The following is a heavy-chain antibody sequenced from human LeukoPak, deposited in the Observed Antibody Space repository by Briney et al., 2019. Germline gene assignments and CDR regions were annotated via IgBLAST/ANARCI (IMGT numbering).Heavy chain of an antibody. CDR2: IYYSGST. J-gene: IGHJ4*02. D-gene: IGHD6-13*01. CDR3: ASYIAAATGY. CDR1: GGSISSSSYY. Sequence: SETLSLTCTVSGGSISSSSYYWGWIRQPPGKGLEWIGSIYYSGSTYYNPSLKSRVTISVDTSKNQFSLKLSSVTAADTAVYYCASYIAAATGYWGQGTLVTVSS. V-gene: IGHV4-39*07.